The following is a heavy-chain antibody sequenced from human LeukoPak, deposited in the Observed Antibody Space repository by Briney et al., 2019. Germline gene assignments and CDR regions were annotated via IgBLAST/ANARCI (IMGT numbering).Heavy chain of an antibody. CDR3: ARLRRIWNDVEMVDY. V-gene: IGHV3-11*01. CDR2: LSSSGITI. D-gene: IGHD1-1*01. Sequence: KPGVSLRFSCAASGFTVSDHYMSWIRQAPGQGLEWVSYLSSSGITIEYADSVKGRFTISRDNANNSLYLQMNSLSPEDTAVYYCARLRRIWNDVEMVDYWGQGTLVTVSS. CDR1: GFTVSDHY. J-gene: IGHJ4*02.